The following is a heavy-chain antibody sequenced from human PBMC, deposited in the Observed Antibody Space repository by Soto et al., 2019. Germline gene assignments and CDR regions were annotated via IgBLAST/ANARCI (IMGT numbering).Heavy chain of an antibody. Sequence: ASVKVSCKASGYNFTSYGISWVRQAPGQGLEWMGWISAYNGNTNYAQKIQGRVTMTTDTSTSTAYMELRSLRSDDTAVYYCARVTTYYDFWSGYYKSHYYYGMEVWGQGTTVTVSS. CDR3: ARVTTYYDFWSGYYKSHYYYGMEV. D-gene: IGHD3-3*01. V-gene: IGHV1-18*01. CDR2: ISAYNGNT. J-gene: IGHJ6*02. CDR1: GYNFTSYG.